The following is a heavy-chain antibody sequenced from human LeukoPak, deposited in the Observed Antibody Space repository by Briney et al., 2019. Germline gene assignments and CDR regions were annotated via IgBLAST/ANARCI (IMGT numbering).Heavy chain of an antibody. CDR1: GFTFSSYS. Sequence: GGSLRLSCAASGFTFSSYSMNWVRQAPGKGLEWVSYISSSGSTKYYADSVKGRFTISRDNAQNSLYLQMNSLRDEDTAVYYCAIEGYCSGGTCYTNWFDAWGQGTLVTVSS. J-gene: IGHJ5*02. V-gene: IGHV3-48*02. D-gene: IGHD2-15*01. CDR3: AIEGYCSGGTCYTNWFDA. CDR2: ISSSGSTK.